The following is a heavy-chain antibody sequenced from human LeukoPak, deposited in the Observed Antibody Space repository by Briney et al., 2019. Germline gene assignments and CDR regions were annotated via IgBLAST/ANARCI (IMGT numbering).Heavy chain of an antibody. Sequence: GGSLRLSCAASGFTFSSYSMNWVRQAQGTGLEWVSYISSSGSTIYYADSVKGRFTISRDNAKNSRYLQMNSRRAEDTAVYYCARDRSIAAIDYWGQGTLVTVSS. CDR2: ISSSGSTI. CDR1: GFTFSSYS. D-gene: IGHD6-13*01. CDR3: ARDRSIAAIDY. J-gene: IGHJ4*02. V-gene: IGHV3-48*04.